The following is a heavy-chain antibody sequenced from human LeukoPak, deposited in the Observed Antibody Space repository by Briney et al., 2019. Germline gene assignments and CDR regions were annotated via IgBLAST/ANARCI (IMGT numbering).Heavy chain of an antibody. CDR1: GYTFTSYD. CDR2: MNPNSGNT. V-gene: IGHV1-8*01. D-gene: IGHD6-19*01. Sequence: ASVKVSCKASGYTFTSYDINWVRQATGQGLEWMGWMNPNSGNTGYAQKFQGRVTMTRNTSISTAYMELGSLRSEDTAVYYCTKVPRAMAGTFFDYWGQGTVVSVSS. CDR3: TKVPRAMAGTFFDY. J-gene: IGHJ4*02.